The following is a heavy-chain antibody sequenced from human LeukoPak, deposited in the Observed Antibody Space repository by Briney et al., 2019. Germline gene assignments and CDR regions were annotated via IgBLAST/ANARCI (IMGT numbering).Heavy chain of an antibody. J-gene: IGHJ3*02. CDR2: IYHSGST. Sequence: PSETLSLTCTVSGYSISSGYYWGWIRQPPGKGLEWIGSIYHSGSTYYNPSLKSRVTISVDTSKNQFSLKLSSVTAADTAVYYCARDSGGGAFDIWGQGTMVTVSS. CDR1: GYSISSGYY. V-gene: IGHV4-38-2*02. D-gene: IGHD3-10*01. CDR3: ARDSGGGAFDI.